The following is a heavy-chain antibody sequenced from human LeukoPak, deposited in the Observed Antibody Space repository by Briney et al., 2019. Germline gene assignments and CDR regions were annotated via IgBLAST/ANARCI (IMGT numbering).Heavy chain of an antibody. V-gene: IGHV4-59*01. CDR1: GGSISSYY. Sequence: SETLSLTCTVSGGSISSYYWTWIRQPPGKGLEWIGSLYYSGSTNYNPSLKSRVTISVDTSKNQFSLKLSSVTAADTAVYYCARGPSGYHNTGGQGTLVTVSS. D-gene: IGHD5-12*01. CDR3: ARGPSGYHNT. J-gene: IGHJ4*02. CDR2: LYYSGST.